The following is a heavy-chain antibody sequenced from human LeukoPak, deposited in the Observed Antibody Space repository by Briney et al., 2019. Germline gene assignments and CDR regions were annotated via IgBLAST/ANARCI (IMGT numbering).Heavy chain of an antibody. CDR2: IKQDGSEK. CDR3: AKAPCGSCYSADY. J-gene: IGHJ4*02. Sequence: PGGSLRLSCAASGFTFSSYWMSWVRQAPGKGLEWVANIKQDGSEKYYVDSVKGRFTISRDNAKNSLYLQMNSLRAEDTAVYYCAKAPCGSCYSADYWGQGTLVTVSS. D-gene: IGHD2-15*01. CDR1: GFTFSSYW. V-gene: IGHV3-7*01.